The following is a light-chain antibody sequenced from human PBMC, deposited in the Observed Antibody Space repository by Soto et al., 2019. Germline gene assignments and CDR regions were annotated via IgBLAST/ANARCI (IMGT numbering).Light chain of an antibody. V-gene: IGKV1-33*01. CDR1: QDINIY. CDR3: QQYDILPIT. Sequence: DIQMTQSPSSLFASVGDRVTITCQATQDINIYLNWYQQKPGKAPNXPIYDASNLEIGVPSRFSGSGSGTHVTLTISSLQTEDIATYYCQQYDILPITFGRGTRLENK. J-gene: IGKJ5*01. CDR2: DAS.